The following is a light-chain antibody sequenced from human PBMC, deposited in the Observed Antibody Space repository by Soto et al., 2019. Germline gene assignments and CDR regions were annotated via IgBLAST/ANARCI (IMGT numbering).Light chain of an antibody. CDR2: LIS. V-gene: IGKV2-24*01. CDR1: QSLLYSDGHTY. Sequence: EIVMTQAPLSSPVTLGQPAAISCRASQSLLYSDGHTYLSWRHQRPGQSPRLLIYLISNRFSGAPDRFSGSGAGTDISLRISRVVAEDRGVYYCMQYTPLMSFGQGTKLEIK. J-gene: IGKJ2*01. CDR3: MQYTPLMS.